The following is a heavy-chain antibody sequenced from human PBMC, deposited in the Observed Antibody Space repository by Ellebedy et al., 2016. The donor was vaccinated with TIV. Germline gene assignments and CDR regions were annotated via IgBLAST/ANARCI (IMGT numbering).Heavy chain of an antibody. CDR1: GGAFISYA. D-gene: IGHD3-10*01. CDR2: NIPILGIA. J-gene: IGHJ4*02. V-gene: IGHV1-69*04. Sequence: AASVKVSCKASGGAFISYAIIWVRHPPGQGLQWMGRNIPILGIANYAHKFQGRVTITADKSTSTAYMELSSLSSEDTAVYYCARCSVGELRSFDYWGQGTLVTVSS. CDR3: ARCSVGELRSFDY.